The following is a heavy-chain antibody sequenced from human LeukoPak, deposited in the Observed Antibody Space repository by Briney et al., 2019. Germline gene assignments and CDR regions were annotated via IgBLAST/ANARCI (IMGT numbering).Heavy chain of an antibody. CDR2: INPNNGCT. V-gene: IGHV1-2*02. J-gene: IGHJ4*02. CDR3: ARICSGGSCYPFDY. Sequence: GASVKVSCKASGYTFTGYYIHWVRQAPGQGLEWMGWINPNNGCTNYAQKFQGRVTMTRDTSISTAYMELSRLRSDDTAVYYCARICSGGSCYPFDYWGQGTLVTVSS. D-gene: IGHD2-15*01. CDR1: GYTFTGYY.